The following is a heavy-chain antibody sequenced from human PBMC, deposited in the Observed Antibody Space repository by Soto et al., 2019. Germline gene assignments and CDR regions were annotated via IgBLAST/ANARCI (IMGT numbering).Heavy chain of an antibody. V-gene: IGHV4-39*07. D-gene: IGHD5-12*01. J-gene: IGHJ3*02. CDR3: ARTTGCSGSDRADI. CDR1: GGSISSSSYY. Sequence: SETLSLTCTVSGGSISSSSYYWGWIRQPPGKGLEWIGSIYYSGSTYYNPSLKSRVTISVDTSKNQFSLKLSSVTAADTAVYYCARTTGCSGSDRADICGQGIMLTL. CDR2: IYYSGST.